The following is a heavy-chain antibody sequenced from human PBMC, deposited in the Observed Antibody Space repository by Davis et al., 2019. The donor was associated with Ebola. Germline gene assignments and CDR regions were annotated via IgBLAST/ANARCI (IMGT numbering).Heavy chain of an antibody. D-gene: IGHD1-20*01. V-gene: IGHV1-46*01. J-gene: IGHJ4*02. CDR2: INPSGGST. CDR3: ARAEYNWNYFAY. CDR1: GYTFTSYY. Sequence: ASVKVSCKASGYTFTSYYMHWVRQAPGQGLEWMRIINPSGGSTSYAQKFQGRVTMTRDTSTSTVYMELSSLRSEDTAVYCCARAEYNWNYFAYWGQGTLVTVSS.